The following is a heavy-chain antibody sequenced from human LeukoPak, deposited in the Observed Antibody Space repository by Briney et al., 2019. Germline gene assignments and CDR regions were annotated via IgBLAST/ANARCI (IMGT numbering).Heavy chain of an antibody. J-gene: IGHJ6*02. D-gene: IGHD2-2*03. CDR1: GFTFDDYA. V-gene: IGHV3-9*01. CDR2: ISWNSGSI. CDR3: AKDLDETHYYGMDV. Sequence: GGPLRLSCAASGFTFDDYAMHWVRQAPGKGLEWVSGISWNSGSIGYVDSVKGRFTISRDNAKNSLYLQMNSLRAEDTALYYCAKDLDETHYYGMDVWGQGTTVTVSS.